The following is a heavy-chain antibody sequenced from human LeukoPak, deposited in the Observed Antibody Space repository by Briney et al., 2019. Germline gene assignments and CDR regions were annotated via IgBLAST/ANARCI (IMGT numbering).Heavy chain of an antibody. CDR2: IPYDGSSK. Sequence: PGRSLRLSCAASGFTFSSYGMHWVRQAPGKGLEWVAVIPYDGSSKYYADSVKGRFTISRDNSKNTLYLQMNSLRAEDTAVYYCAKDKGYGAYYFDYWGQGTLVTVSS. D-gene: IGHD4-17*01. V-gene: IGHV3-30*18. CDR1: GFTFSSYG. CDR3: AKDKGYGAYYFDY. J-gene: IGHJ4*02.